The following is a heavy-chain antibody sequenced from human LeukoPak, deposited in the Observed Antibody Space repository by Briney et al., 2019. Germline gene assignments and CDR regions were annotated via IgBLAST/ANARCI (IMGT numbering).Heavy chain of an antibody. CDR2: IYYSGST. Sequence: SETLSLTCTVSGGSISSYYWSWIRQPPGKGLEWIGYIYYSGSTNYNTSLKSRVPISVDTSKNQFSLKLSSVTAADTAVYYCATMGGLLGDNWFDPWGQGTLPPSPQ. V-gene: IGHV4-59*08. D-gene: IGHD3-10*01. CDR1: GGSISSYY. J-gene: IGHJ5*02. CDR3: ATMGGLLGDNWFDP.